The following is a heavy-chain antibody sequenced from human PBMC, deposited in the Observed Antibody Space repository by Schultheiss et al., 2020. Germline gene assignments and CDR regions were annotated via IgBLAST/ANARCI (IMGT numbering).Heavy chain of an antibody. D-gene: IGHD3-10*01. CDR3: AHTMVRGVITTNYYYYYGMDV. CDR1: GFTFSSYE. J-gene: IGHJ6*04. CDR2: ISYDGSNK. Sequence: GGSLRLSCAASGFTFSSYEMNWVRQAPGKGLEWVAVISYDGSNKYYADSVKGRFTISRDNSKNTLYLQMNSLRAEDTAVYYCAHTMVRGVITTNYYYYYGMDVWGKGTTVTVAS. V-gene: IGHV3-30-3*01.